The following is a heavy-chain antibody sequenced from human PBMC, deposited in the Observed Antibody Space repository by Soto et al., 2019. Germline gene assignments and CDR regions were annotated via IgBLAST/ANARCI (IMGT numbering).Heavy chain of an antibody. V-gene: IGHV3-21*01. Sequence: EVQLVGSGGGLVKPGGSLRLSCAASGFTFSSYSMNWVRQAPGKGLEWVSSISSSSSYIYYADSVKGRFTISRDNAKNSLYLQMNSLRAEDTAVYYCARSGDTVYGMDVWGQGTTVTVSS. D-gene: IGHD4-4*01. CDR2: ISSSSSYI. J-gene: IGHJ6*02. CDR3: ARSGDTVYGMDV. CDR1: GFTFSSYS.